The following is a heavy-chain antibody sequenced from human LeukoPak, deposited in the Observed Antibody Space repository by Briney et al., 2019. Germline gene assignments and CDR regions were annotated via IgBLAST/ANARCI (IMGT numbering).Heavy chain of an antibody. Sequence: PSETLSLTCTVSGGSISSGSYYWSWIRQPAGKGLAWIGRIYTSGSTNYNPCLKSRVTISVDTSKNQFSLKLSSVTAADTAVYYCARDQTYGGYSVGWFDPWGQGTLVTVSS. CDR2: IYTSGST. J-gene: IGHJ5*02. CDR3: ARDQTYGGYSVGWFDP. CDR1: GGSISSGSYY. V-gene: IGHV4-61*02. D-gene: IGHD4-23*01.